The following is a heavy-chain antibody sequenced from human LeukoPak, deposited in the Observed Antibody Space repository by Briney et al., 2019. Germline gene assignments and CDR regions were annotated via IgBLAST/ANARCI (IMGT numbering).Heavy chain of an antibody. V-gene: IGHV4-59*08. CDR1: GGSISSYY. J-gene: IGHJ3*02. CDR2: IYYSGST. D-gene: IGHD2-2*01. CDR3: ARSSCSSTSCRDAFDI. Sequence: PSETLSLTCTVSGGSISSYYWSWIRQPPGKGLEWIGYIYYSGSTNYNPSLKSRVTISVDTSKNQFYLKLSSVTAADTAVYYCARSSCSSTSCRDAFDIWGQGTMVTVSS.